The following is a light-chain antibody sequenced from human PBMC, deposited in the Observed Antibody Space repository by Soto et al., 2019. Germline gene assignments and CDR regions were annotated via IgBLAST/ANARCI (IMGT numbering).Light chain of an antibody. CDR1: HTVSSN. Sequence: EIVMTQSPATLSVSPGESATLSCRASHTVSSNLAWYQQKRGQAPRLLIYAASTSATGIPARFSGSGSGTEFTLTISSLQSEDFAVYYCQQYNNWVTFGPGTKVDLK. CDR2: AAS. J-gene: IGKJ3*01. V-gene: IGKV3-15*01. CDR3: QQYNNWVT.